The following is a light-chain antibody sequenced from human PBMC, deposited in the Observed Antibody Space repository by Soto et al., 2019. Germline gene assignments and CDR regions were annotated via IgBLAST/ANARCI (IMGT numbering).Light chain of an antibody. Sequence: EIVMTQSPATLSVSPEESATLSCRASQSISSELAWYQQKPGQPPRLLIYGASTRATGVPARFTGSWAGSDFTLTISGLQSEEFAVYYCQQGHNWPLTFGQGTRLEI. J-gene: IGKJ2*01. CDR3: QQGHNWPLT. V-gene: IGKV3-15*01. CDR2: GAS. CDR1: QSISSE.